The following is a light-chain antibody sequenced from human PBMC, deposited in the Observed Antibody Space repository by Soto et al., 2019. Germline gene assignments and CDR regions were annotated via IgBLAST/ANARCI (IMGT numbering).Light chain of an antibody. CDR3: QQRRSWPRA. Sequence: EIVWTQSPATLSLSPGERATLSCGASQSVSSYLAWYQQKSGQAPRLLIYDASNRATGIPARFSGSGSGTDFTLTISSLEAEDFAVYYCQQRRSWPRAFGQGTKVDIK. V-gene: IGKV3-11*01. CDR2: DAS. CDR1: QSVSSY. J-gene: IGKJ1*01.